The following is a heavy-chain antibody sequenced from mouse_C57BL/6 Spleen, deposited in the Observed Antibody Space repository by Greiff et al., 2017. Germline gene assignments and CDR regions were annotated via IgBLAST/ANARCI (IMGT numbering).Heavy chain of an antibody. CDR1: GYAFSSSW. J-gene: IGHJ4*01. CDR3: ARSRELYAMDY. CDR2: IYPGDGDT. V-gene: IGHV1-82*01. Sequence: QVQLQQSGPELVKPGASVKISCKASGYAFSSSWMNWVKQRPGKGLEWIGRIYPGDGDTNYNGKFKGKATLTADKSSSTAYMQLSSLTSEDSAVYFCARSRELYAMDYWGQGTSVTVSS.